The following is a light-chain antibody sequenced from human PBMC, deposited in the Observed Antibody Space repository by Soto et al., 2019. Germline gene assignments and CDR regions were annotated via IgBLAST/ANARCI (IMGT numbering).Light chain of an antibody. CDR2: DAS. CDR3: QQRSNWPPEIT. CDR1: QSVSGY. J-gene: IGKJ3*01. V-gene: IGKV3-11*01. Sequence: IVLTQSPATLSLSPGQRATLSCRASQSVSGYLAWYQQKPGQAPRLLIYDASNRATDIPARFSGSGSGPDFTLTISSLEPEDFAVDYCQQRSNWPPEITFGPGTKVDIK.